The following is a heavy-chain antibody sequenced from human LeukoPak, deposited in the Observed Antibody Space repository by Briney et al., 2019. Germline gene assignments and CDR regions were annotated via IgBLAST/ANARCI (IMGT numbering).Heavy chain of an antibody. D-gene: IGHD6-13*01. CDR3: ARARDSCSWKGISVWFDP. J-gene: IGHJ5*02. V-gene: IGHV4-59*01. CDR2: IYYSGST. CDR1: GGSISSYY. Sequence: SETLSLTCTVSGGSISSYYWTWIRQPPGKGLEWIGYIYYSGSTNYNPSLKSRVTISVDTSKNQFSLKLSSVTAADTGVYYCARARDSCSWKGISVWFDPWGQGTLVTVSS.